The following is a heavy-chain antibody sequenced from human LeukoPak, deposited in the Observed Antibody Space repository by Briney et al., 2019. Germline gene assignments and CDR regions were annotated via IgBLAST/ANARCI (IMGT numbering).Heavy chain of an antibody. V-gene: IGHV3-23*01. Sequence: EGSLRLSCAASGFIFSNYAMSWGRQAPGKGLEWVSSITRSGSSTFYADSVKGRFSISRDNYNNMLYLQMSSLRAEDTAVYYCARDKDVCRGASCLLFDCWGQGNLVTVSS. J-gene: IGHJ4*02. CDR2: ITRSGSST. CDR1: GFIFSNYA. D-gene: IGHD4/OR15-4a*01. CDR3: ARDKDVCRGASCLLFDC.